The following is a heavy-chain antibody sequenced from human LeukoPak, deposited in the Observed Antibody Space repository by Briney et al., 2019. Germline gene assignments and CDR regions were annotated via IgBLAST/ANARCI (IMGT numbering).Heavy chain of an antibody. CDR3: AKTGVYCSGGSCYPNWFDP. CDR1: GFTFDDYA. Sequence: GGSLRLSCAASGFTFDDYAMHWVRQAPGKGLEWVSLISGDGGSTYYADSVKGRFTISRDNSKNTLYLQMNSLRAEDTAVYYCAKTGVYCSGGSCYPNWFDPWGQGTLVTVSS. V-gene: IGHV3-43*02. CDR2: ISGDGGST. J-gene: IGHJ5*02. D-gene: IGHD2-15*01.